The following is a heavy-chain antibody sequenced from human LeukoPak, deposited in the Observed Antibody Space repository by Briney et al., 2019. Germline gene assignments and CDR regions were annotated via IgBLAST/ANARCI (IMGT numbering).Heavy chain of an antibody. V-gene: IGHV4-59*01. J-gene: IGHJ6*02. Sequence: SETLSLTCTVSGGSISSYYWSWIRQPPGKGLEWIGYIYYSGSTNYNPSLRSRVTISVDTSKNQFSLDLRSVTAADTAVYYCARGPHYHDSSGYSPSYSYAMDVWGQGTMVTVSS. CDR3: ARGPHYHDSSGYSPSYSYAMDV. CDR1: GGSISSYY. D-gene: IGHD3-22*01. CDR2: IYYSGST.